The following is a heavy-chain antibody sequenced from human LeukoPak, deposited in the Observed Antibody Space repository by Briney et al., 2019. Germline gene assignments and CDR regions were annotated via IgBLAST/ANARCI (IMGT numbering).Heavy chain of an antibody. Sequence: GGSLRLSCAASGFTISSYEMNWVRQTPGKGLEWVSYISSSGSTIYYADSVKGRFTISRDNAKNSLYLQMNSLRAEDTAVYYCASERLHYMDVWGKGTTVTISS. CDR3: ASERLHYMDV. CDR1: GFTISSYE. CDR2: ISSSGSTI. V-gene: IGHV3-48*03. J-gene: IGHJ6*03.